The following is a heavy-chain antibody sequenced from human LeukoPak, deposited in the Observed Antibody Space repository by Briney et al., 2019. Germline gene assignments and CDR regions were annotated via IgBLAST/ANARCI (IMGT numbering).Heavy chain of an antibody. D-gene: IGHD2-2*01. CDR3: AKDYDCNALHYFDY. V-gene: IGHV3-30*18. CDR2: ISSDGSNE. Sequence: GGSLRLSCAASGFTFSTCAMHWVRQAPGKGLEWVAVISSDGSNEYYADSVKGRFTISRDNSKDTLYLQLNSLRAEDTALYYCAKDYDCNALHYFDYWGQGSLVTVSS. J-gene: IGHJ4*02. CDR1: GFTFSTCA.